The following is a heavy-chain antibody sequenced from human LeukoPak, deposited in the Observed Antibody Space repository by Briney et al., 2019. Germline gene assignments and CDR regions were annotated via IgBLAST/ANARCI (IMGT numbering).Heavy chain of an antibody. J-gene: IGHJ4*02. D-gene: IGHD2-15*01. CDR1: GFTFSSYA. Sequence: GGSMRLSCSASGFTFSSYAMHWVRQAPGKGLEYVSAISSNGGSTYYADSVKGRFTISRDNSKNTLYLQMSSLRAEDTAVYYCVKDARQKGCGYFDYWGQGTLVTVSS. CDR2: ISSNGGST. V-gene: IGHV3-64D*06. CDR3: VKDARQKGCGYFDY.